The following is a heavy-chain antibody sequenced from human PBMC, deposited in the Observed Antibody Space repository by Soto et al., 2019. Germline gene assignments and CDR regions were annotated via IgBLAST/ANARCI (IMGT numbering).Heavy chain of an antibody. J-gene: IGHJ4*02. D-gene: IGHD3-22*01. V-gene: IGHV3-11*01. CDR1: GFTFSDYY. CDR3: ARDLGYYDSSGYFDY. Sequence: GGSLRLSCAASGFTFSDYYMSWTRQAPGKGLEWVSYISTSDSIYYADSVKGRFTISRDNAKNSLYLQMNSLRAEDTAVYYCARDLGYYDSSGYFDYWGQGTLVTVSS. CDR2: ISTSDSI.